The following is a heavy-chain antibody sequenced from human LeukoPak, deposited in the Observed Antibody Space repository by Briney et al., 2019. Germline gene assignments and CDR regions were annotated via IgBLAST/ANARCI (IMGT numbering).Heavy chain of an antibody. CDR2: IYYSGST. CDR1: GGSITSYY. J-gene: IGHJ6*03. Sequence: SETLSLTCTVSGGSITSYYWSWIRQPPGKGLEWIGYIYYSGSTNYNPSLKSRVTISVDTSKNQFSLKLSSVTAADTAVYYCARVGVTTSYYYYYYYMDVWGKGTTVTVSS. D-gene: IGHD4-17*01. V-gene: IGHV4-59*01. CDR3: ARVGVTTSYYYYYYYMDV.